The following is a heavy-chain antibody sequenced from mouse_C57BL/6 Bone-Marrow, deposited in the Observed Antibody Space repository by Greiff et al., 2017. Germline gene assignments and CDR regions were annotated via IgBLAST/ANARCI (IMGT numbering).Heavy chain of an antibody. J-gene: IGHJ2*01. CDR1: GFTFSDYG. Sequence: EVQVVESGGGLVKPGGSLKLSCAASGFTFSDYGMHWVRQAPEKGLEWVAYISSGSSTIYYADTVKGRFTISRDNAKNTLFLQMTGLRSEDTAMYYCARLGSDDYWGQGTTLTVSS. CDR2: ISSGSSTI. V-gene: IGHV5-17*01. D-gene: IGHD4-1*01. CDR3: ARLGSDDY.